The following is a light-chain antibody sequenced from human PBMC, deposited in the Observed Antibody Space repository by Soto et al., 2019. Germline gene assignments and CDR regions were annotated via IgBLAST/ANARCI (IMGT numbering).Light chain of an antibody. Sequence: DIQMTQSPSSLSASVGDRVTITCQASQNINNYLNWYQQKPGRAPKLLIYDASNLESGVPSRFRGSGSGTVFTFTISRLQPDDIVTYYCQRYENLPTFGQGTRLEIK. J-gene: IGKJ5*01. CDR2: DAS. V-gene: IGKV1-33*01. CDR1: QNINNY. CDR3: QRYENLPT.